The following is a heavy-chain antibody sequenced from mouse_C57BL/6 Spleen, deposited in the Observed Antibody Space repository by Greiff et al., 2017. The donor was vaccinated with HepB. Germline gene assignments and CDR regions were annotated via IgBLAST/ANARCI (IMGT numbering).Heavy chain of an antibody. Sequence: EVQRVESGPGLVKPSQSLSLTCPVTGYSIPSGYYWNWIRQFPGNKLEWMGYISYDGSNNYHPSLKNRISITRDTSKNQFFLKLNSVTTEDTATYCCAREDYSTPFAYWGQGTLVTVSA. V-gene: IGHV3-6*01. CDR2: ISYDGSN. CDR3: AREDYSTPFAY. CDR1: GYSIPSGYY. J-gene: IGHJ3*01. D-gene: IGHD2-5*01.